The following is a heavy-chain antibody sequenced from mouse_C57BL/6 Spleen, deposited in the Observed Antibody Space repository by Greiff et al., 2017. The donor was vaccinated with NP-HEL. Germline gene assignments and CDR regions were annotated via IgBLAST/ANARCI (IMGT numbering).Heavy chain of an antibody. CDR3: ARSPYYGNSYAMDY. CDR2: IYPGDGDT. Sequence: VQLQESGPELVKPGASVKISCKASGYAFSSSWMNWVKQRPGKGLEWIGRIYPGDGDTNYNGKFKGKATLTADKSSSTAYMQLSSLTSEDSAVYFCARSPYYGNSYAMDYWGQGTSVTVSS. J-gene: IGHJ4*01. CDR1: GYAFSSSW. D-gene: IGHD2-10*01. V-gene: IGHV1-82*01.